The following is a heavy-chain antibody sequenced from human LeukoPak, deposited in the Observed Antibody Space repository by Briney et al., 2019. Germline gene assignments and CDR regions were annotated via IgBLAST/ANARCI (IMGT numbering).Heavy chain of an antibody. CDR1: GFTFTNNW. CDR3: ARGRGLDS. J-gene: IGHJ4*02. V-gene: IGHV3-7*01. CDR2: IKQDRNEK. Sequence: GGSLRLSCAASGFTFTNNWMTWVRQAPGKGLEWVANIKQDRNEKYYVDSVKGRFTISRDNAKNSLYLQMNSLRAEDTAVYYCARGRGLDSWGQGTLVTVSS. D-gene: IGHD5-24*01.